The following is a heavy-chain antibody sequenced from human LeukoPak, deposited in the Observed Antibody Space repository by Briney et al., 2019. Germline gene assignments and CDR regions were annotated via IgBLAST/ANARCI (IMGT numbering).Heavy chain of an antibody. J-gene: IGHJ6*03. CDR2: IYYSGST. CDR3: ARDRVGQQLVGRNYYYYYMDV. D-gene: IGHD6-13*01. V-gene: IGHV4-59*01. Sequence: PSETLSLTCTVSGGFISSYYWSWIRQPPGKGLEWIGYIYYSGSTNYNPSLKSRVTISVDTSKNQSSLKLSSVTAADTAVYYCARDRVGQQLVGRNYYYYYMDVWGKGTTVTISS. CDR1: GGFISSYY.